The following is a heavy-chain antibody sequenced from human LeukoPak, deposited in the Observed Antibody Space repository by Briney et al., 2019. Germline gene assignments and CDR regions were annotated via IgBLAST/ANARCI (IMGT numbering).Heavy chain of an antibody. D-gene: IGHD4-17*01. CDR2: IIPIFGTA. CDR1: GGTFSSYA. V-gene: IGHV1-69*13. CDR3: ARGYGDYENWFDP. J-gene: IGHJ5*02. Sequence: ASVKDSCKASGGTFSSYAISWVRQAPGQGLEWMGGIIPIFGTANYAQKFQGRVTITADESTSTAYMELSSLRSEDTAVYYCARGYGDYENWFDPWGQGTLVTVSS.